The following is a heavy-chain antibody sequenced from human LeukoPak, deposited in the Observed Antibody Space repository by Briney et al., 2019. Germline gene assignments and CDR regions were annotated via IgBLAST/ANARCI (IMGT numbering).Heavy chain of an antibody. CDR2: SFPGGSDT. CDR3: ARQISPNYYYYYSMDV. CDR1: GYRFTVYW. V-gene: IGHV5-51*01. J-gene: IGHJ6*02. Sequence: GESLNISCKASGYRFTVYWIGWVRHMPGKGLEWIGISFPGGSDTRYIPSFQGQVTISADKSIRTTYLHWTSLKASDTAMYYCARQISPNYYYYYSMDVWGQGTAVTVSS.